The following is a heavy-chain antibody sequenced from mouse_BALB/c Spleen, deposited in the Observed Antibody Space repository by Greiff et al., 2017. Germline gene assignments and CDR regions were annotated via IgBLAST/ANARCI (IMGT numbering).Heavy chain of an antibody. CDR1: GYTFTSYW. V-gene: IGHV1-69*02. CDR3: TRHYGSSYFDY. J-gene: IGHJ2*01. D-gene: IGHD1-1*01. Sequence: VQLQQPGAELVRPGASVKLSCKASGYTFTSYWINWVKQRPGQGLEWIGNIYPSDSYTNYNQKFKDKATLTVDKSSSTAYMQLSSPTSEDSAVYYCTRHYGSSYFDYWGQGTTLTVSS. CDR2: IYPSDSYT.